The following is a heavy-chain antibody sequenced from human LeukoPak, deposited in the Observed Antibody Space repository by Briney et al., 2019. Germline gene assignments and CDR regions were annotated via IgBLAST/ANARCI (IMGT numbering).Heavy chain of an antibody. CDR1: GYTLTELS. V-gene: IGHV1-24*01. CDR2: FYPEDGET. CDR3: APTWGLRYFDSLYFQH. D-gene: IGHD3-9*01. Sequence: ASVTLSCNVSGYTLTELSMHWVRQAPGKGLEWMGGFYPEDGETIYAQKFQGRVTMTEDKSTDTAYMELSSLRSEDTAVYYCAPTWGLRYFDSLYFQHWGQGTLVTVSS. J-gene: IGHJ1*01.